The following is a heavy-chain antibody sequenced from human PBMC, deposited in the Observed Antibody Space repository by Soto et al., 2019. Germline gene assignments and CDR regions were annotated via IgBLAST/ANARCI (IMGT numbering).Heavy chain of an antibody. CDR2: ISGNGGTA. CDR3: EKNPDEIVPGGADY. J-gene: IGHJ4*02. Sequence: EVQLLESGGGLVQPGGPLRLSCAASGFNFSVYGMTWVRLGPGKGLEWVSLISGNGGTAYYADSVEGRFTISRDNSKNTLYLQMNSLRAEDTAVYYCEKNPDEIVPGGADYWCQGTLVTVSS. V-gene: IGHV3-23*01. D-gene: IGHD1-1*01. CDR1: GFNFSVYG.